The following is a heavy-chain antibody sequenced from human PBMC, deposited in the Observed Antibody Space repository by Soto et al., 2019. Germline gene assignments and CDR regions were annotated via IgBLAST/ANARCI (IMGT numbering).Heavy chain of an antibody. CDR3: ARPYGDYGDYGLSLAS. D-gene: IGHD4-17*01. CDR2: ISAYNGNT. J-gene: IGHJ5*02. CDR1: GYVFTGYG. Sequence: QVQLLQSGAEVKKPGASVKVSCKASGYVFTGYGISWVRQSPGQGLEWMAWISAYNGNTKYEQKFQGRVTMTTDASTSTAYLEMSSLRSDDKAVYNCARPYGDYGDYGLSLASWGQGTQGTVSS. V-gene: IGHV1-18*01.